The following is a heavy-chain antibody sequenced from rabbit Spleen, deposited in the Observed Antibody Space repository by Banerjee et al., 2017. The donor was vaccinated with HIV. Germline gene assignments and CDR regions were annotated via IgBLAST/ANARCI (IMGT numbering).Heavy chain of an antibody. D-gene: IGHD2-1*01. CDR2: IYGDSSGST. J-gene: IGHJ4*01. Sequence: QEQLVESGGGLVQPEGSLKLSCTASGFSFSDRDVMCWVRQAPGKGLEWIACIYGDSSGSTWYASWAKGRFTISKTSSTTVTLQMTTLTAADTATYFCARGSATMTMVIIGFYLSLWGQGTLVTVS. CDR1: GFSFSDRDV. CDR3: ARGSATMTMVIIGFYLSL. V-gene: IGHV1S45*01.